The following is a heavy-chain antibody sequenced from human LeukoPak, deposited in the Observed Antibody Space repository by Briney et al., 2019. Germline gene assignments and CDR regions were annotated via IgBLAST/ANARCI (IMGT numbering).Heavy chain of an antibody. Sequence: ASVKVSCKASGYTFTSYDINWVRQATGQGLEWMGWMNPNSGNTGYAQKFQGRVTMTRNTSISTAYMELSSLRSDDTAVYYCARCSRSYDFWSGPSGWFDPWGQGTLVTVSS. CDR3: ARCSRSYDFWSGPSGWFDP. V-gene: IGHV1-8*01. D-gene: IGHD3-3*01. CDR1: GYTFTSYD. J-gene: IGHJ5*02. CDR2: MNPNSGNT.